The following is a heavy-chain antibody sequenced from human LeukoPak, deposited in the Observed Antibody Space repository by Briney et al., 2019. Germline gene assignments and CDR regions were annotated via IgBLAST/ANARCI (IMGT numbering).Heavy chain of an antibody. D-gene: IGHD5-12*01. CDR3: ARDGYAVNDY. CDR2: IKDDGSQK. J-gene: IGHJ4*02. CDR1: GFTFSSYW. Sequence: GGSLRLSCAASGFTFSSYWMAWVRQAPGKGLEWVGNIKDDGSQKYYVDSVKGRFTISRDNAKNSLYLQMNSLRAEDKAVYYCARDGYAVNDYWGQGTLVTVSS. V-gene: IGHV3-7*03.